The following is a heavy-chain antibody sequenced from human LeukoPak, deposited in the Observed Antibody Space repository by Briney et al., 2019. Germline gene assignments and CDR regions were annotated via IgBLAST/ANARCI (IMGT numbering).Heavy chain of an antibody. J-gene: IGHJ4*02. CDR3: ARDIAALDY. D-gene: IGHD6-13*01. CDR1: GGSNSSCY. CDR2: IYTSGST. Sequence: PSETLSLTCTVSGGSNSSCYWSWIRQPAGQGLECIGRIYTSGSTNYNPSLKSRVTMSVDTSKNQFSLKLSSVTAADTAVYYCARDIAALDYWGQGTLVTVSS. V-gene: IGHV4-4*07.